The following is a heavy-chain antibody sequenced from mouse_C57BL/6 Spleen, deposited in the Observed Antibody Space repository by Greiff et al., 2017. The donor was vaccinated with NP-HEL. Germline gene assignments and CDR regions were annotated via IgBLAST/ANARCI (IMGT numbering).Heavy chain of an antibody. CDR3: ARGGSSGYVRMDY. CDR1: GYTFTSYW. J-gene: IGHJ4*01. V-gene: IGHV1-69*01. D-gene: IGHD3-2*02. Sequence: QVQLQQPGAELVMPGASVKLSCEASGYTFTSYWMHWVKQRPGQGLEWIGEIDPSDSYTNYNQKFKGKSTLTVDKSSSTAYMQLSSLTSEDSAVYYCARGGSSGYVRMDYWGKGTSVTVSS. CDR2: IDPSDSYT.